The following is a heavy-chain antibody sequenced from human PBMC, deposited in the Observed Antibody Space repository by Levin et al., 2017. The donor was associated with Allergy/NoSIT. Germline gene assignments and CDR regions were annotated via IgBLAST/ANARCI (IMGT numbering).Heavy chain of an antibody. V-gene: IGHV3-23*01. Sequence: GGSLRLSCAASGFTFSSYDMSWVRQAPGKGLEWVSTISGGGGSTPYADSVKGRFIVSRDNSRNTMYLQMNSLRVEDTAVYYCAYRTGFDYWGQGTLVTVSS. CDR1: GFTFSSYD. CDR2: ISGGGGST. J-gene: IGHJ4*02. D-gene: IGHD1-14*01. CDR3: AYRTGFDY.